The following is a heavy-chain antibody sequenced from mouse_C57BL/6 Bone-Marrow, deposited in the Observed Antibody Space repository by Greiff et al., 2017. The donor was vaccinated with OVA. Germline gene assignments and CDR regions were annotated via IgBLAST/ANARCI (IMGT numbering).Heavy chain of an antibody. CDR2: IWSDGST. Sequence: VKLVESGPGLVAPSQSLSITCTVSGFSLTSYGVHWVRQPPGKGLEWLVVIWSDGSTTYNSALKSRLSISKDNSKSQVLLKMNSLQTDDTAMYYCARHSGGYYYFDYWGQGTTLTVSS. J-gene: IGHJ2*01. CDR1: GFSLTSYG. D-gene: IGHD2-3*01. V-gene: IGHV2-6-1*01. CDR3: ARHSGGYYYFDY.